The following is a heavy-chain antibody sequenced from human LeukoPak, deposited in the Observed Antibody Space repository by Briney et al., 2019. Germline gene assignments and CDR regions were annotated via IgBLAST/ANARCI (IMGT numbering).Heavy chain of an antibody. CDR2: INHSGST. D-gene: IGHD5-18*01. Sequence: SETLSLTCAVYGGSFSGYYWSWIRQPPGKGLEWIGEINHSGSTNYNPSLKSRVTISVDTSKNQFSLKLSSVTAADTAVYYCARYANVDTAMGIDYWGQGTLVTVSS. CDR3: ARYANVDTAMGIDY. V-gene: IGHV4-34*01. J-gene: IGHJ4*02. CDR1: GGSFSGYY.